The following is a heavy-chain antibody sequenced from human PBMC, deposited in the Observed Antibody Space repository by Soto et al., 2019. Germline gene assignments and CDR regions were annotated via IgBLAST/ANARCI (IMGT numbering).Heavy chain of an antibody. D-gene: IGHD2-21*02. CDR3: AKEDIVVETTIPRNYYYYGMDV. CDR1: GFTFSAYA. V-gene: IGHV3-23*01. CDR2: IIASGTTT. Sequence: EVQVLESGGGLVQPGGSLRLSCAASGFTFSAYAMNWVRQAPGKGLEWVSGIIASGTTTYYAYSVKGRFTISRDNSKNTLSLQMNSLRAEDTAIYYCAKEDIVVETTIPRNYYYYGMDVWGPGTMVTVSS. J-gene: IGHJ6*02.